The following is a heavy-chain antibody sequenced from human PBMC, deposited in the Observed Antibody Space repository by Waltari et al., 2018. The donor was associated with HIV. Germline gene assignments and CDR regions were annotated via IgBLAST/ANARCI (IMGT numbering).Heavy chain of an antibody. J-gene: IGHJ3*02. Sequence: QVQLVQSGAEVKKPGASVKVSCKASGYTFTTYYMPSVRQAPGQGLEWMGIINPSGGSTSYAQKFQGRVTMTRDTSTSTVYMELSSLRSEDTAVYYCASQGLVRAFDIWGQGTMVTVSS. CDR2: INPSGGST. V-gene: IGHV1-46*01. CDR1: GYTFTTYY. D-gene: IGHD3-9*01. CDR3: ASQGLVRAFDI.